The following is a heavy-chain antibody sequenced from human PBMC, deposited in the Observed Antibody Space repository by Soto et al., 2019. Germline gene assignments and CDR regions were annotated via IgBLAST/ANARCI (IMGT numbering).Heavy chain of an antibody. CDR3: ARELRVTTASYSGMGV. D-gene: IGHD4-4*01. V-gene: IGHV3-33*01. CDR1: GFTFSSYG. J-gene: IGHJ6*02. Sequence: QVQLVESGGGVVQPGRSLRLSCAASGFTFSSYGMHWVRQAPGKGLEWVAVIWDDGSNKYYADSVKGRFTISRDNSKNPPYLQMNSLRAEDTAVYYWARELRVTTASYSGMGVWGQGATVTVSS. CDR2: IWDDGSNK.